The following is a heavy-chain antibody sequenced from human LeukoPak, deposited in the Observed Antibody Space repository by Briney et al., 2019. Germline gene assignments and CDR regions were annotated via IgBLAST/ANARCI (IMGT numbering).Heavy chain of an antibody. D-gene: IGHD6-19*01. CDR1: GFTFSSYA. CDR2: ISSNGGST. CDR3: ARGYTTIAVGPYYYYGMDV. Sequence: GGSLRLSCAASGFTFSSYAMHWVRQAPGEGLEYVSAISSNGGSTYYANSVKGRFTISRDNSKNTLYLQMGSLGAEDMAVYYCARGYTTIAVGPYYYYGMDVWGQGTTVTVSS. V-gene: IGHV3-64*01. J-gene: IGHJ6*02.